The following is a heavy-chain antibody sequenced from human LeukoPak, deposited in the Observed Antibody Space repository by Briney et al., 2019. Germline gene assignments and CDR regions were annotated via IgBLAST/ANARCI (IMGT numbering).Heavy chain of an antibody. J-gene: IGHJ4*02. CDR2: IIPIFGTA. CDR3: ARKPGYYDSSGYDY. CDR1: GGTFSSYA. D-gene: IGHD3-22*01. Sequence: SVKVSCKASGGTFSSYAISWVRQAPGQGLEWMGGIIPIFGTANYAQKFQGRVTITTDESTSTAYTELSSLRSEDTAVYYCARKPGYYDSSGYDYWGQGTLVTVSS. V-gene: IGHV1-69*05.